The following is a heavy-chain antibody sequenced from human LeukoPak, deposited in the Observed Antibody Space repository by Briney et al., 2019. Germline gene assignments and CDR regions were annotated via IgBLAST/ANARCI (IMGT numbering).Heavy chain of an antibody. D-gene: IGHD2-15*01. CDR3: ATLRSGGTAAYYFDY. CDR2: VDPEDGET. J-gene: IGHJ4*02. V-gene: IGHV1-69-2*01. Sequence: ASVKISCKVSGYTFTDYYMHWVQQAPGKGLEWMGLVDPEDGETIYAEKFQGRVTTTADTSTDTAYMELSSLRSEDTAVYYCATLRSGGTAAYYFDYWGQGTLVTVSS. CDR1: GYTFTDYY.